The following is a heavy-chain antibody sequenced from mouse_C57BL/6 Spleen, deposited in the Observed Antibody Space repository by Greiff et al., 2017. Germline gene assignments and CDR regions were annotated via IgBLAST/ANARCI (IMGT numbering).Heavy chain of an antibody. J-gene: IGHJ2*01. CDR2: INPYNGGT. D-gene: IGHD4-1*01. CDR1: GYTFTDYY. Sequence: VQLKQSGPVLVKPGASVKMSCKASGYTFTDYYMNWVKQSHGKSLEWIGVINPYNGGTSYNQKFKGKATLTVDKSSSTAYMELNSLTAEDSAVYYGARGVGRDYWGQGTTLTVSS. CDR3: ARGVGRDY. V-gene: IGHV1-19*01.